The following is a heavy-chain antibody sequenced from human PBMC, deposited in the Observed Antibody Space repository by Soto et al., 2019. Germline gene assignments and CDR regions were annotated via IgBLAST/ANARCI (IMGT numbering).Heavy chain of an antibody. D-gene: IGHD6-13*01. CDR1: GGTFSSYA. J-gene: IGHJ5*02. Sequence: QVQLVQSGAEVKKPGSSVKVSCKASGGTFSSYAISWVRQAPGQGLEWMGGIIPIFGTANYAQKFQGRVTITADESTSTAYMELSSLRSEDTAMYYCARDIAAAGFGWFDPWGQGTLVTVSS. CDR2: IIPIFGTA. CDR3: ARDIAAAGFGWFDP. V-gene: IGHV1-69*12.